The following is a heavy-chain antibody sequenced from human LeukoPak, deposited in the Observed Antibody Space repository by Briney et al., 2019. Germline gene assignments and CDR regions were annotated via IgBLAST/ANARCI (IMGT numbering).Heavy chain of an antibody. J-gene: IGHJ4*02. V-gene: IGHV3-53*01. CDR1: GFTVSTPN. D-gene: IGHD3-10*01. Sequence: GSLRHSSVLSGFTVSTPNICWVPQTPGGGLEWVSVLHSGGNTYYADSVKGRFTISRDNSKNTLYLQMNSLRAEDTAVYYCARGHYPGSDSWGQGTLVTVSS. CDR2: LHSGGNT. CDR3: ARGHYPGSDS.